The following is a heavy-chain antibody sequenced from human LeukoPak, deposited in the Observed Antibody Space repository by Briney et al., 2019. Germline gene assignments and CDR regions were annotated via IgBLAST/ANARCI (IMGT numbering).Heavy chain of an antibody. J-gene: IGHJ3*01. CDR2: XSGDGAST. CDR1: GFTFAIHA. CDR3: AKDSYVSGRPLHTFDV. D-gene: IGHD3-10*01. V-gene: IGHV3-23*01. Sequence: GGSLRLSCAASGFTFAIHAXTXXRQAPGKGLEXXSXXSGDGASTHYAESVKGQFTISRDNSQNTLFLQMNSLRVEDTAIYYCAKDSYVSGRPLHTFDVWGQGTMVTVSS.